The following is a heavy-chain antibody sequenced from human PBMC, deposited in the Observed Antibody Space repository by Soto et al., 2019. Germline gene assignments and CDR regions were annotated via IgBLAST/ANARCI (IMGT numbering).Heavy chain of an antibody. CDR2: ISSGSNSI. J-gene: IGHJ4*02. CDR1: GFPFSTYG. CDR3: ARVKYDGSYSPLHY. D-gene: IGHD1-26*01. Sequence: PGWSLRLSCAASGFPFSTYGMNWVRQAPGKGLEWVSYISSGSNSIYYANSLKGRFTSSRDNAKNSLFLQMNSLRVEDTAVYFSARVKYDGSYSPLHYWGQGALVTVSP. V-gene: IGHV3-48*01.